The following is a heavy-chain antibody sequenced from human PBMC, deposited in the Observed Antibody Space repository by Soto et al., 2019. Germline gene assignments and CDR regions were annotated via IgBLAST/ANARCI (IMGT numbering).Heavy chain of an antibody. CDR3: ARSKKAWSGYRYYYYYMDV. Sequence: PGGSLRLSCAASGFTFSDYYMSWIRQAPGKGLEWVSYISSSGSTIYYAGSVKGRFTISRDNAKNSLYLQMNSLRAEDTAVYYCARSKKAWSGYRYYYYYMDVWGKGTTVTVSS. J-gene: IGHJ6*03. V-gene: IGHV3-11*01. D-gene: IGHD3-3*01. CDR1: GFTFSDYY. CDR2: ISSSGSTI.